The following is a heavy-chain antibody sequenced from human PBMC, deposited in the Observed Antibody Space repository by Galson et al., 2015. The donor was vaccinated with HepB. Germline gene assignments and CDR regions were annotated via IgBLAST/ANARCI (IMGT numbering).Heavy chain of an antibody. J-gene: IGHJ3*02. V-gene: IGHV1-69*13. Sequence: SVKVSCKASGGTFSSYAISWVRQAPGQGLEWMGGIIPIFGTANYAQKFQGRVTITADESTSAAYMELSSLRSEDTAVYYCARETYYYDSSGPRGAFDIWGQGTMVTVSS. CDR1: GGTFSSYA. CDR3: ARETYYYDSSGPRGAFDI. D-gene: IGHD3-22*01. CDR2: IIPIFGTA.